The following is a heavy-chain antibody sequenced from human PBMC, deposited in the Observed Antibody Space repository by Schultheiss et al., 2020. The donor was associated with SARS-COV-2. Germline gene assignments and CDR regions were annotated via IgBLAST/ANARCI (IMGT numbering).Heavy chain of an antibody. D-gene: IGHD1-7*01. CDR1: GGSITESY. J-gene: IGHJ5*02. CDR3: ARLQRRELLFDP. Sequence: SQTLSLTCTVSGGSITESYWSWIRQSPGKRLEWIGYVYHTGSTYDNPSLRGRVAISADTSKNQFSLRLSSVTAADTAVYYCARLQRRELLFDPWGPGTLVTVSS. CDR2: VYHTGST. V-gene: IGHV4-59*08.